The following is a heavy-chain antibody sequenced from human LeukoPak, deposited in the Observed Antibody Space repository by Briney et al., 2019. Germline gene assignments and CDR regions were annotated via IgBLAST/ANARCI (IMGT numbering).Heavy chain of an antibody. J-gene: IGHJ4*02. D-gene: IGHD3-10*01. V-gene: IGHV4-59*12. CDR3: ARFRAGMVRGVPFDY. Sequence: SETLSLTCTVSGGSISSYYWSWIRQPPGKGLEWIGYIYYSGSTNYNPSLKSRVTISVDTSKNQFSLKLSSVTAADTAVYYCARFRAGMVRGVPFDYWGQGTLVTVSS. CDR2: IYYSGST. CDR1: GGSISSYY.